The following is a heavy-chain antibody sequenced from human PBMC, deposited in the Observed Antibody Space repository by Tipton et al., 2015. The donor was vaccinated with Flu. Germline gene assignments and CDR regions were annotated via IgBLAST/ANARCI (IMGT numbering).Heavy chain of an antibody. CDR3: ARDGSIDSSGYYYSEAHDAFDV. J-gene: IGHJ3*01. D-gene: IGHD3-22*01. Sequence: SLRLSCAAPGFTFSTYAVHWVRQAPGKGLEWVAFIWYDGSNKYYADPVKGRFTISRDNSKNTLYLQMNSLRAEDTAVYYCARDGSIDSSGYYYSEAHDAFDVWGQGTMVTVSS. CDR2: IWYDGSNK. V-gene: IGHV3-33*08. CDR1: GFTFSTYA.